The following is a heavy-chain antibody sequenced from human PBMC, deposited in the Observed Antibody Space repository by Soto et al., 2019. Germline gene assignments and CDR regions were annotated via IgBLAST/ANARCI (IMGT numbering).Heavy chain of an antibody. V-gene: IGHV3-21*01. CDR1: RFTISSYS. D-gene: IGHD1-26*01. CDR3: ARGLLRAGAFDI. J-gene: IGHJ3*02. Sequence: EVQLVESGGGLVKPGGSLRLSCEASRFTISSYSMNWARQAPGKGLEWVSSISTSSIYIYYADSVKGRFTISRDNAKNSVYLQINSLRAEDTAVYCCARGLLRAGAFDIWSEGTMVTVSS. CDR2: ISTSSIYI.